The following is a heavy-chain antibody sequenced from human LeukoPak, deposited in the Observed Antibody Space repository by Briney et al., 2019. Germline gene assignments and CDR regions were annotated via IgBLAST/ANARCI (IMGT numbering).Heavy chain of an antibody. Sequence: PGGSLRLSCAASGFTFSSYAMSWVRQAPGKGLEWVSAISGSGGSTYYADSVKGRFTISRDNSKNTLYLQMNSLRAEDTAVYYCAKDKLYYDSDTGGVVDYWGQGTLVTVSS. V-gene: IGHV3-23*01. CDR3: AKDKLYYDSDTGGVVDY. J-gene: IGHJ4*02. CDR1: GFTFSSYA. CDR2: ISGSGGST. D-gene: IGHD3-3*01.